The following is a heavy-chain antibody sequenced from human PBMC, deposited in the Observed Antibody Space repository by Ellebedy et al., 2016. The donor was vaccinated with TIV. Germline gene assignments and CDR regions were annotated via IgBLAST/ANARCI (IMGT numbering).Heavy chain of an antibody. Sequence: GESLKISCKGSGYSFTSYWIGWARQMPGKGLEWVGIIYPGDSDTKYSPSFQGQVSISVDKSISTAYLQWISLKASDTAVYYCARSPVADGFDIWGQGTLVTVSS. CDR2: IYPGDSDT. CDR1: GYSFTSYW. CDR3: ARSPVADGFDI. J-gene: IGHJ3*02. D-gene: IGHD2-21*01. V-gene: IGHV5-51*01.